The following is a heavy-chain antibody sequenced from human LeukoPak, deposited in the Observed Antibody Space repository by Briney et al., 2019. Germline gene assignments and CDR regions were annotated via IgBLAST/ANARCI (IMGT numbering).Heavy chain of an antibody. CDR3: ATSHGAYAKGAFDI. J-gene: IGHJ3*02. V-gene: IGHV3-53*01. CDR1: GFIVSSNY. Sequence: PGGSLRLSCAASGFIVSSNYMSWVRQAPGKGLEWVSVIYSGGSTYHADSVKGRFTISRDKSKNTLYLQMNSLRVEDTAMYYCATSHGAYAKGAFDIWGQGTMVTVSS. D-gene: IGHD4-17*01. CDR2: IYSGGST.